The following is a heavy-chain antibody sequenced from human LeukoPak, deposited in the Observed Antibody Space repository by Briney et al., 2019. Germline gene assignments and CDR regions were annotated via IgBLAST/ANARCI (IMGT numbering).Heavy chain of an antibody. V-gene: IGHV5-51*01. CDR3: GVYDYVWGSFDY. Sequence: GESLKISCKGSGYSFTSYWISWVRQMPGKGLERMGIIYPGDSDTRYSPSFQGQVTISADKSISTAYLQWSSLKASDTAMYYCGVYDYVWGSFDYWGQGTLVTVSS. CDR2: IYPGDSDT. CDR1: GYSFTSYW. J-gene: IGHJ4*02. D-gene: IGHD3-16*01.